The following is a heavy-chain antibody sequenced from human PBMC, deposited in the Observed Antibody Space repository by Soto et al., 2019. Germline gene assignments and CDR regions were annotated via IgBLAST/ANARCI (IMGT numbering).Heavy chain of an antibody. CDR3: AKDRLYSGSYHGELDY. J-gene: IGHJ4*02. CDR2: ISYDGSNK. CDR1: GFTFSSYG. Sequence: SGGSLRLSCAASGFTFSSYGMHWVRQAPGKGLEWVAVISYDGSNKYYADSVKGRFTISRDNSKNTLYLQMNSLRADDTAVYYCAKDRLYSGSYHGELDYWGQGTLVTVSS. V-gene: IGHV3-30*18. D-gene: IGHD1-26*01.